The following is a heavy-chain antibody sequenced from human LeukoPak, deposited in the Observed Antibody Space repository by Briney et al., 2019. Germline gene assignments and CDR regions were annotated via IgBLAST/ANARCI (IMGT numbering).Heavy chain of an antibody. Sequence: SETVSLTCAVSGYSISSGYYWGWIRQPPGKGLEWIGSIYHSGSTYYNPSLKSRVTISVDTSKNQFSLKLSSVTAADTAVYYCARANQNVLRFLEWLSAFDIWGQGTMVTVSS. CDR2: IYHSGST. V-gene: IGHV4-38-2*01. CDR1: GYSISSGYY. CDR3: ARANQNVLRFLEWLSAFDI. D-gene: IGHD3-3*01. J-gene: IGHJ3*02.